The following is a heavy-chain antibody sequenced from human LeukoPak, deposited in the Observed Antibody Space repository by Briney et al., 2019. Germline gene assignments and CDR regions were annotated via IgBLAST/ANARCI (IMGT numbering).Heavy chain of an antibody. D-gene: IGHD3-3*01. CDR2: IWYDGSNK. V-gene: IGHV3-33*06. J-gene: IGHJ6*03. CDR3: AKDLGLEIGAYYYMDV. CDR1: GSTFSSCG. Sequence: GGSLRLSCAASGSTFSSCGMHWVRQAPGKGLEWVAVIWYDGSNKYYADSVKGRFTISRDNSKNTLYLQMNSLRAEDTAVYYCAKDLGLEIGAYYYMDVWGKGTTVTVSS.